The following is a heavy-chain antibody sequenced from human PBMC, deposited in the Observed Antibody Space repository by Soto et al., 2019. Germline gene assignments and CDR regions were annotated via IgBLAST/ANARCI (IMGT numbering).Heavy chain of an antibody. CDR2: INHSGST. CDR3: ARGKRGIRYYGSGTSDWLDP. V-gene: IGHV4-34*01. J-gene: IGHJ5*02. CDR1: GGSFSGYY. D-gene: IGHD3-10*01. Sequence: SETLSLTCAVYGGSFSGYYWSWIRQPPGKGLEWIGEINHSGSTNYNPSLKSRVTISVDTSKNQFSLKLTSLTAADTAVYYCARGKRGIRYYGSGTSDWLDPWGQGTLVTVSS.